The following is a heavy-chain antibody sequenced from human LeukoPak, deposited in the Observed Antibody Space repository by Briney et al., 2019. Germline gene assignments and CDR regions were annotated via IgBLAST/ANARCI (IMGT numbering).Heavy chain of an antibody. V-gene: IGHV3-74*01. J-gene: IGHJ4*02. Sequence: HPGGSLRLSCAASGFTFSSYWMHWVRQAPGKGLVWVSRISTDGSSTKYADFVEGRFTISRDNAKNTLYLQMNSLRAEDTAAYYCVRGNFNGGTDYWGQGTLVTVSS. CDR2: ISTDGSST. CDR1: GFTFSSYW. CDR3: VRGNFNGGTDY.